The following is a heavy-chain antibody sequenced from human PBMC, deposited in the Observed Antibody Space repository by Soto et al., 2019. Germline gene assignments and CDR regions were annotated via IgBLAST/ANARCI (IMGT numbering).Heavy chain of an antibody. D-gene: IGHD1-26*01. J-gene: IGHJ4*02. CDR2: IYHSGST. V-gene: IGHV4-30-2*01. CDR1: GGSISSGGYS. CDR3: ASSGTVGATAFDY. Sequence: QLQLQESGSGLVKPSQTLSLTCAVSGGSISSGGYSWSWIRQPPGKGLEWIGYIYHSGSTYYNPSLKSRVTRSVDRSKNQFSLKLSSVTAADTAVYFCASSGTVGATAFDYWGQGTLVTVSS.